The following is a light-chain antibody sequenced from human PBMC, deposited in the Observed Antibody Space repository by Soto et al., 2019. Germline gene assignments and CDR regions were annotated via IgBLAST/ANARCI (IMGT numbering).Light chain of an antibody. CDR2: KVN. J-gene: IGLJ2*01. V-gene: IGLV2-23*02. Sequence: QAVVTQPASVSGSPGQSITISCTGTSSDVGSYDLVSWCQQNPGKAPKLIIYKVNQRPSGVSDRFSGSKSGNTASLTISGLQAEDEADYYCCSYVGTGTVLFGGGTKLTVL. CDR3: CSYVGTGTVL. CDR1: SSDVGSYDL.